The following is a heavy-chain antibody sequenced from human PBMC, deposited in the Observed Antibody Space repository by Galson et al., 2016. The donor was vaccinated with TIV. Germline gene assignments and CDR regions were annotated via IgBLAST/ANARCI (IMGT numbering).Heavy chain of an antibody. V-gene: IGHV3-23*01. Sequence: SLRLSCAASGFTFSSYALTWVRQAPGKGLEWVSAISGGGGSSYYGDSVKGRSPISRDTSEKMLYLQMNSLRAEDTAVYYCAKVPSSGFSYYYGMDVWGQGTTVTVSS. CDR1: GFTFSSYA. J-gene: IGHJ6*02. D-gene: IGHD3-22*01. CDR3: AKVPSSGFSYYYGMDV. CDR2: ISGGGGSS.